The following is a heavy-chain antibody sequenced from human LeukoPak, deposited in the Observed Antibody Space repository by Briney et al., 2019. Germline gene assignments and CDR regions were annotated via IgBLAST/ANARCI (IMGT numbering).Heavy chain of an antibody. V-gene: IGHV3-23*01. D-gene: IGHD4-17*01. CDR3: AKSRRLYGDFIDY. J-gene: IGHJ4*02. Sequence: GGSLRLPSAASGFTFSTHAMNWVRHAPGEGLEGGSTISGNGGSTYYADSVKGRFTISRDNSKNTLYLQMNSLKAEDTAVYYCAKSRRLYGDFIDYWGQGTLVTVSS. CDR2: ISGNGGST. CDR1: GFTFSTHA.